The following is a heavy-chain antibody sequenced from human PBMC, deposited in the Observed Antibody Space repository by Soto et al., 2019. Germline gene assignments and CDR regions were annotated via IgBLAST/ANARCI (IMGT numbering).Heavy chain of an antibody. V-gene: IGHV3-33*01. Sequence: GGSLRLSCAASGFTFSSYGMHWVRQAPGKGLEWVAVIWYDGSNKYYADSVKGRFIISRDNSKNTLYLQMNSLRAEDTAVYYCAREGEYYDFWSGYYTTVGQHRNNWFDPWGQGTLVTVSS. CDR1: GFTFSSYG. CDR3: AREGEYYDFWSGYYTTVGQHRNNWFDP. J-gene: IGHJ5*02. D-gene: IGHD3-3*01. CDR2: IWYDGSNK.